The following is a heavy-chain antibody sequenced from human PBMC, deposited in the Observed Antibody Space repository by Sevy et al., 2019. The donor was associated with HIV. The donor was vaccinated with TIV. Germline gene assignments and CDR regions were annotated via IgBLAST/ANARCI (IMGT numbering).Heavy chain of an antibody. Sequence: GGSLRLSCAASGFTFSRYWMSWVRQAPGKGLEWVVNIKQDGSEKYYVDSVKGRFTISRDNAKNSLYLQMNSLRAEDTAVYYCVRSIRGFAYWGQGTLVTVSS. J-gene: IGHJ4*02. CDR1: GFTFSRYW. CDR3: VRSIRGFAY. CDR2: IKQDGSEK. D-gene: IGHD3-3*02. V-gene: IGHV3-7*01.